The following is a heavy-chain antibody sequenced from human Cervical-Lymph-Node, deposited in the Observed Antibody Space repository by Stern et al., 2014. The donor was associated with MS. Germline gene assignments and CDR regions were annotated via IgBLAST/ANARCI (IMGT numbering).Heavy chain of an antibody. J-gene: IGHJ4*02. D-gene: IGHD1-1*01. Sequence: QVQLVQSGAEIRKPGASVKISCEASGYTFTTYFIHWVRQAPGQGLGWVALFNPSGGKSTYAQRFQGRVTVTGDTSTSTVSLELTGLTSEDTAVYYCARVLSLATSDSWGQGTLVIVSS. V-gene: IGHV1-46*01. CDR1: GYTFTTYF. CDR2: FNPSGGKS. CDR3: ARVLSLATSDS.